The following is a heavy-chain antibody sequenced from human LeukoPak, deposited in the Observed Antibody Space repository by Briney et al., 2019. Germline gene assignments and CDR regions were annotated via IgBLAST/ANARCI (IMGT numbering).Heavy chain of an antibody. J-gene: IGHJ4*02. V-gene: IGHV3-23*01. CDR3: ASRIVAGTKAFDY. Sequence: GGSLRLSCAASGFTFSSYAMNWVRQAPGKGLEWVSGISGSGGSTYYADSVKGRFTISRDNSQNTLYLQMNSLRAEDTAVYYCASRIVAGTKAFDYWGQGTLVTVSS. CDR1: GFTFSSYA. CDR2: ISGSGGST. D-gene: IGHD6-19*01.